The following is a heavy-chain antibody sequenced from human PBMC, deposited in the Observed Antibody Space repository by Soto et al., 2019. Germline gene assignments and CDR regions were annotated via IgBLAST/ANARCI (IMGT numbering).Heavy chain of an antibody. CDR3: ATWLRMAGIGNYYYGMYV. J-gene: IGHJ6*02. Sequence: QVQLVQSGAEVKKPGSSMKVSCKASGGTFNDFAFSWVRQAPGQGPEWMGGIMPIFGRPEYAQKFRGRVTITADESTSTVSVELRTLTSEDSAVYYCATWLRMAGIGNYYYGMYVWGQGTTVTVSS. CDR1: GGTFNDFA. D-gene: IGHD6-19*01. V-gene: IGHV1-69*12. CDR2: IMPIFGRP.